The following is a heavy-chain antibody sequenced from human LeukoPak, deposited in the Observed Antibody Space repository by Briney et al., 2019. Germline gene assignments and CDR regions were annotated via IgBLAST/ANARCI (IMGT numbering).Heavy chain of an antibody. Sequence: GGSLRLSCAASGFTFSSYAISWVRQAPGKGLEWVSALTSGGSTFYADSVKGRFTISRDNSRNTLSLQMNSLRAEDTAVYYCITPLPYSAQGGQGTLVTVSS. CDR3: ITPLPYSAQ. D-gene: IGHD2-21*01. J-gene: IGHJ4*02. V-gene: IGHV3-23*01. CDR1: GFTFSSYA. CDR2: LTSGGST.